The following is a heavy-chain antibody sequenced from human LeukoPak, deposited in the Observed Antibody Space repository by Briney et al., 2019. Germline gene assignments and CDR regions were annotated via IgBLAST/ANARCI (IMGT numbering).Heavy chain of an antibody. CDR1: GFTFSSYW. D-gene: IGHD3-22*01. CDR2: ISSSSSYI. Sequence: GGSLRLSCAASGFTFSSYWMSWVRQAPGKGLEWVSSISSSSSYIYYADSVKGRFTISRDNAKNSLYLKMNSLRAEDTAVYYCARDTYYYDSSGYWSPYYFDYWGQGTLVTVSS. V-gene: IGHV3-21*01. J-gene: IGHJ4*02. CDR3: ARDTYYYDSSGYWSPYYFDY.